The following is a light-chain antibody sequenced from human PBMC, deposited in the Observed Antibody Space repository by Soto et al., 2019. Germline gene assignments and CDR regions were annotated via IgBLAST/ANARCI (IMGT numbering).Light chain of an antibody. V-gene: IGKV4-1*01. CDR2: WAS. Sequence: DIVMTQSPDSLAVSLGEKTTINCKSSQSLLYSSNNKNYLAWYQQKPGQPPKLLIYWASTRESGVPDRFSGSGSGTGFTLTISSLQAEDVAVYYCQQYFSSPYTFGQGTKLEIK. CDR1: QSLLYSSNNKNY. CDR3: QQYFSSPYT. J-gene: IGKJ2*01.